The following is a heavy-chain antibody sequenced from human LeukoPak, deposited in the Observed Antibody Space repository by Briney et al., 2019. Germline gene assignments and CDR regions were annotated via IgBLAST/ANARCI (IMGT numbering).Heavy chain of an antibody. CDR2: IYTRGST. Sequence: SETLSLTCTVSGGSINNYYWSWIRQPAGKGLEWIGRIYTRGSTNYNPSLKSRVTMSVDTSKNQFSLKLNSVTAADTAVYYCARGRYCSADICSGGDAFDIWGQGTMVSVSS. D-gene: IGHD2-15*01. V-gene: IGHV4-4*07. CDR1: GGSINNYY. CDR3: ARGRYCSADICSGGDAFDI. J-gene: IGHJ3*02.